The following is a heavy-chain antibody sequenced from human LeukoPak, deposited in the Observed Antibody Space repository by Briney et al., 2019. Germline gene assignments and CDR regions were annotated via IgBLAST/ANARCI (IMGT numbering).Heavy chain of an antibody. CDR2: ISYDGSNK. Sequence: GGSLRLSCAASGFTFSSYAMHWVRQAPGKGLEWVAVISYDGSNKYYADSVKGRFTISRDNSKNTLYLQMNSLRAEDTAVSYCARDLAVAGTVFDYWGQGTLVTVSS. V-gene: IGHV3-30-3*01. CDR3: ARDLAVAGTVFDY. CDR1: GFTFSSYA. D-gene: IGHD6-19*01. J-gene: IGHJ4*02.